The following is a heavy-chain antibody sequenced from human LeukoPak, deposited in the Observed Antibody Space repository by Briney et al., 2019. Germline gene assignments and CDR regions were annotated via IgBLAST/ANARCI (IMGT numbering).Heavy chain of an antibody. CDR3: ARLVKSIAVADRYNWFGP. CDR1: GGSISSYY. J-gene: IGHJ5*02. V-gene: IGHV4-59*08. Sequence: PSETLSLTCTVSGGSISSYYWSWIRQPPGKGLEWIGYIYYSGSTNYNPSLKSRVTISVDTSKNQFSLKLSSVTAADTAVYYCARLVKSIAVADRYNWFGPWGQGTLVTVSS. D-gene: IGHD6-19*01. CDR2: IYYSGST.